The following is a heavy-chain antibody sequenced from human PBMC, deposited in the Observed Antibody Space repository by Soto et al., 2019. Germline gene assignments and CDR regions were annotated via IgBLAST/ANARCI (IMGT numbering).Heavy chain of an antibody. CDR1: GFTFSSYA. CDR2: ISGSGGST. CDR3: ATEITMIVVVISELEYYFDY. D-gene: IGHD3-22*01. V-gene: IGHV3-23*01. Sequence: GGSLRLSCAASGFTFSSYAMSWVRQAPGKGLEWVSAISGSGGSTYYADSVKGRFTISRDNSKNTLYPQMNSLRAEDTAVYYCATEITMIVVVISELEYYFDYWGQGTLVTVSS. J-gene: IGHJ4*02.